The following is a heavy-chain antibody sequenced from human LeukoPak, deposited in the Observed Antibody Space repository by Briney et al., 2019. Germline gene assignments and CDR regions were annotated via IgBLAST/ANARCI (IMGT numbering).Heavy chain of an antibody. V-gene: IGHV4-59*12. CDR1: GGSMTTYY. CDR3: ARAGYSYGYPKDAFDI. J-gene: IGHJ3*02. D-gene: IGHD5-18*01. Sequence: ASETLSLTCTVSGGSMTTYYWSWIRQPPGKGLEWIGYIYYSGNTNYNPSLNSRVTISLDTSKKQFSLKLSSVTAADTAVYYCARAGYSYGYPKDAFDIWGQGTMVTVSS. CDR2: IYYSGNT.